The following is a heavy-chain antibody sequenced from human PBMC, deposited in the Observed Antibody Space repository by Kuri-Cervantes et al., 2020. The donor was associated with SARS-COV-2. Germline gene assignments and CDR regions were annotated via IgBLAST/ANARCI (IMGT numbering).Heavy chain of an antibody. Sequence: GGSRRPSCKVSGYTLTELSMHWVRQAPGKGLEWMGGFDPEDGETIYAQKFQGRVTTTEDTSTDTAYMELSSLGSDDTAVYYCARVLYYYMDVWGKGTTVTVSS. CDR3: ARVLYYYMDV. CDR2: FDPEDGET. J-gene: IGHJ6*03. V-gene: IGHV1-24*01. CDR1: GYTLTELS.